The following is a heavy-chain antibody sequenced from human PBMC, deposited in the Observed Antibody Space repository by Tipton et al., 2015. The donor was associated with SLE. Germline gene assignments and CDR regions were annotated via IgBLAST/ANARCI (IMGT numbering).Heavy chain of an antibody. CDR1: GMAVARNC. Sequence: SLRLSCAVSGMAVARNCMAWVRQSPGRRLEWASVIYSGDNTYYAESVKGRFTISRDSSKSTLTLQMKSLRPDDTAIYYCAGRPGNHLGPFDFWGQGALVAVSS. V-gene: IGHV3-53*05. D-gene: IGHD1-14*01. CDR2: IYSGDNT. CDR3: AGRPGNHLGPFDF. J-gene: IGHJ4*02.